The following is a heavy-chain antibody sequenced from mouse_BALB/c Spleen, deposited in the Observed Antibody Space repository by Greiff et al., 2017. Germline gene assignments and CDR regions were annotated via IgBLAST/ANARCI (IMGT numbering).Heavy chain of an antibody. Sequence: DVKLVESGGGLVKPGGSLKLSCAASGFTFSDYYMYWVRQTPEKRLEWVATISDGGGYTYYPDSVKGRFTISRDNAKNTLYLQMSRLKSEDTAMYSCAKDGGRSYYSYGYDMDYWGQGTSVTVSS. CDR2: ISDGGGYT. J-gene: IGHJ4*01. D-gene: IGHD2-14*01. V-gene: IGHV5-4*02. CDR1: GFTFSDYY. CDR3: AKDGGRSYYSYGYDMDY.